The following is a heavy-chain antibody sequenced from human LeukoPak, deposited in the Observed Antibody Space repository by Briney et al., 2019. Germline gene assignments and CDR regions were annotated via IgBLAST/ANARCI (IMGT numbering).Heavy chain of an antibody. D-gene: IGHD3-22*01. Sequence: GGSLRLSCAASGFTFSSHSMNWVRQAPRKGLEWVSVITSSSDYIYYADSLKGRFTVSRDNAKNSLYLQLNSLRAEDTAVYYCVRESVYYDSSAYYNVLDYWGQGTLVTVSS. CDR1: GFTFSSHS. CDR2: ITSSSDYI. CDR3: VRESVYYDSSAYYNVLDY. J-gene: IGHJ4*02. V-gene: IGHV3-21*01.